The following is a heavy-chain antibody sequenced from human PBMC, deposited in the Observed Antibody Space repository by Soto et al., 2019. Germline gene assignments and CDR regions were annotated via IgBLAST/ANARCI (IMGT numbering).Heavy chain of an antibody. V-gene: IGHV1-18*01. CDR1: GYTFTSYG. CDR2: ISAYNGNT. J-gene: IGHJ4*02. CDR3: ARDLGYCSSTSCYVSYNLDY. Sequence: ASVKVSCKASGYTFTSYGISWVRQAPGQGLEWMGWISAYNGNTNYAQKLQGRVTMTTDTSTSTAYMELRSLRSDDTAVYYFARDLGYCSSTSCYVSYNLDYWGQGTLVTVSS. D-gene: IGHD2-2*01.